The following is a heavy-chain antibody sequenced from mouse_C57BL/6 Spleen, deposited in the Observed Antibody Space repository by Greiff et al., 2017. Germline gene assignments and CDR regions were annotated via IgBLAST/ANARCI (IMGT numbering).Heavy chain of an antibody. CDR2: IWSGGST. J-gene: IGHJ1*03. CDR1: GFSLTSYG. CDR3: ARNRDYGSSYWYFDV. V-gene: IGHV2-2*01. Sequence: QVQLQQSGPGLVQPSQSLSITCTVSGFSLTSYGVHWVRQSPGKGLEWLGVIWSGGSTDYNAAFISRLSISKDNSKSQVFFKMNSLQADDTAIYYCARNRDYGSSYWYFDVWGTGTTVTVSS. D-gene: IGHD1-1*01.